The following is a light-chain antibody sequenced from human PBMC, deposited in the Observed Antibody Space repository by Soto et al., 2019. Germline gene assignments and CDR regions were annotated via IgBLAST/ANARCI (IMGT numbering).Light chain of an antibody. CDR2: RAS. CDR3: QQYNNWYT. CDR1: QSISSN. J-gene: IGKJ2*01. Sequence: EIVMTQSPATLSMSPGERATLSCRASQSISSNLAWYQQKPGQAPRLLIYRASTRATDIPARFSGSGSGTEFTLTISSLQSEDFAVYYCQQYNNWYTFGQGTKLEIK. V-gene: IGKV3D-15*01.